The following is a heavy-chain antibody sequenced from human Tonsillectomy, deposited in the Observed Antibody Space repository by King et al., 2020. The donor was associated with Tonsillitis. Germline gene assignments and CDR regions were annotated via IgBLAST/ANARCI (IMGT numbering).Heavy chain of an antibody. CDR3: ARVSRTVAAAGLGVGY. CDR1: GFTFSSYE. D-gene: IGHD6-13*01. V-gene: IGHV3-48*03. Sequence: QLVQSGGGLVQPGGSLRLSCAASGFTFSSYEMNWVRQAPGKGLEWVSYISSSGSTIYYADSVKGRFTISRDNAKNSLYLKMNSLRAEDTAVYYCARVSRTVAAAGLGVGYWGQGTLVTVSS. CDR2: ISSSGSTI. J-gene: IGHJ4*02.